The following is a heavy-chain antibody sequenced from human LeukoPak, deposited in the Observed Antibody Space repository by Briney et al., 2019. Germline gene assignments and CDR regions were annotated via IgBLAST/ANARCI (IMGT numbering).Heavy chain of an antibody. D-gene: IGHD3-16*02. CDR2: ISVYNGNP. J-gene: IGHJ4*02. Sequence: ASVTVSCKAAGYTFSSYGISWLRQPPGQGLEWMGWISVYNGNPNYAQKFQDRVTMTTDTSTSTAYMELRSLISDDRAVYYCARDQYDYVWGSHRPYFDYWGQGALVTVSS. V-gene: IGHV1-18*01. CDR1: GYTFSSYG. CDR3: ARDQYDYVWGSHRPYFDY.